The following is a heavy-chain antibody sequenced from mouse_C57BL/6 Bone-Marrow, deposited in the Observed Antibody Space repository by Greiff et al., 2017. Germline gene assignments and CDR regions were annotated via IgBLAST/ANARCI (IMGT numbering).Heavy chain of an antibody. Sequence: VQLQQSGAELVRPGTSVKMSCKASGYTFTNYWIGWAKQRPGHGLEWIGDIYPGGGYTNYNEKFKGKATLTADKSSRTAYMQFSSLTSEDSAIYYCARYDYDEEYYFDYWGQGTTLTVSS. V-gene: IGHV1-63*01. J-gene: IGHJ2*01. CDR3: ARYDYDEEYYFDY. CDR2: IYPGGGYT. D-gene: IGHD2-4*01. CDR1: GYTFTNYW.